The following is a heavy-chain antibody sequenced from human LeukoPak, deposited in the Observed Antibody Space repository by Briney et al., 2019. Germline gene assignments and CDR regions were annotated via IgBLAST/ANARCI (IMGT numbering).Heavy chain of an antibody. CDR3: ATPDSSGYPSRYYFDY. CDR1: EFTFSSYA. CDR2: ISGSGGST. V-gene: IGHV3-23*01. J-gene: IGHJ4*02. D-gene: IGHD3-22*01. Sequence: GGSLRLSCAASEFTFSSYAMSWVRQAPGKGLEWVSAISGSGGSTYYADSVKGRFTISRDNSKNTLYLQMNSLRAEDTAVYYCATPDSSGYPSRYYFDYWGQGTLVTVSS.